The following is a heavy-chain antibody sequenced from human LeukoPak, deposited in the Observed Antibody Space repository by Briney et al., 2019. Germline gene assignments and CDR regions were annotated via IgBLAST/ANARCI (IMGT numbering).Heavy chain of an antibody. CDR1: GASISSFH. V-gene: IGHV4-59*01. CDR3: ARDNWNYGSSMDV. J-gene: IGHJ6*02. CDR2: IYYSGST. D-gene: IGHD1-7*01. Sequence: PSETLSLTCTVSGASISSFHWSWIRQPPGKGLEWIGYIYYSGSTNYNPSLKSRVTISVDTSKNQFSLKLSSVTAADTAVYYCARDNWNYGSSMDVWGQGTTVTVSS.